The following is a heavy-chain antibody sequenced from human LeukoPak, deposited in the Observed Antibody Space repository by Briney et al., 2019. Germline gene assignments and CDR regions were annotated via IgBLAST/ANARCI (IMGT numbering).Heavy chain of an antibody. CDR2: INHSGST. V-gene: IGHV4-34*01. CDR3: AKGHRYSSGWYWSHWFDP. CDR1: GGSFSDYY. Sequence: SETLSLTCAVYGGSFSDYYWTWIRQPPEKGLEWIGEINHSGSTNYNPSLKSRVTISVDTSKKQFFLRLSSVTAADTAVYYCAKGHRYSSGWYWSHWFDPWGQGTLVTVSS. J-gene: IGHJ5*02. D-gene: IGHD6-19*01.